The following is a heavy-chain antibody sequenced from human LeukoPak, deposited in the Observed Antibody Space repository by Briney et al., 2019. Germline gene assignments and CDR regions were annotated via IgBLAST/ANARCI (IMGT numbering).Heavy chain of an antibody. CDR2: MNPNSGNT. J-gene: IGHJ4*02. D-gene: IGHD3-3*01. CDR1: GGTFSSYA. Sequence: ASVKVSCKASGGTFSSYAISWVRQAPGQGLEWMGWMNPNSGNTGYAQKFQGRVTITRNTSISTAYMELSSLRSEDTAVYYCARNALRFLEWLSPRFDYWGQGTLVTVSS. CDR3: ARNALRFLEWLSPRFDY. V-gene: IGHV1-8*03.